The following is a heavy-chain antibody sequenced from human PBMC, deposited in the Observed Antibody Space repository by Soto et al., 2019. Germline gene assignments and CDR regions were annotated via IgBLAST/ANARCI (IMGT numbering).Heavy chain of an antibody. D-gene: IGHD3-22*01. CDR2: IDPEDGET. Sequence: ASVKVSCKVSGYTLTELSMHWVRQAPGKGLEWMGGIDPEDGETIYAQKFQGRVTMTEDTSTDTAYMELSSLRSEDTAVYYCVTDHPGGQDKNRYYYDSSGYYHFDYWGQGTLVTVSS. J-gene: IGHJ4*01. CDR1: GYTLTELS. V-gene: IGHV1-24*01. CDR3: VTDHPGGQDKNRYYYDSSGYYHFDY.